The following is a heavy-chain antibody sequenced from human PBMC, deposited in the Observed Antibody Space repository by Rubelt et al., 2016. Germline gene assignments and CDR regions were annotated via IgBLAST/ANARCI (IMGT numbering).Heavy chain of an antibody. CDR1: GFTFCNYA. V-gene: IGHV3-23*01. J-gene: IGHJ4*02. CDR3: AKGRSAVVTSGANY. CDR2: ICGSGDST. Sequence: PGGSLRLSCAAPGFTFCNYALSWVRQAPGEGLEWGSVICGSGDSTYYADSVTGRVTISRDNSKNTLYIEMKSLRAEDTAVYYCAKGRSAVVTSGANYWGQGILVTVSS. D-gene: IGHD4-23*01.